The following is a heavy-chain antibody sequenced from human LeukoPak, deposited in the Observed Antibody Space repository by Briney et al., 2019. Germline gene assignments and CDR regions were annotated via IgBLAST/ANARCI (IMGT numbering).Heavy chain of an antibody. CDR3: ARAIQSHLLKGYFDY. D-gene: IGHD2-2*01. V-gene: IGHV3-53*01. J-gene: IGHJ4*02. CDR1: GFTVSSNY. CDR2: IYSDGTP. Sequence: PGGSLRLSCAPFGFTVSSNYMSWVRQAPGKGLEWVSTIYSDGTPYYADSPKGRFTISRDNSKNTLYLRMNSLRAEDTAIYYCARAIQSHLLKGYFDYWGQGTLVTVSS.